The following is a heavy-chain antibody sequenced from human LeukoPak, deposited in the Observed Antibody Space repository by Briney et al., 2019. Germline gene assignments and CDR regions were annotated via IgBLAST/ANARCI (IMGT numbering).Heavy chain of an antibody. V-gene: IGHV4-4*07. Sequence: PSETLSLTCTVPGGSISSYYCSWIRQPAGKGPEWIGRIYTSGSTNYNPSLKSRVTMSVDTSKNQFSLKLSSVTAADTAVYYCAREPLGYCSGGSCYIDPWGQGTLVTVSS. D-gene: IGHD2-15*01. CDR3: AREPLGYCSGGSCYIDP. J-gene: IGHJ5*02. CDR1: GGSISSYY. CDR2: IYTSGST.